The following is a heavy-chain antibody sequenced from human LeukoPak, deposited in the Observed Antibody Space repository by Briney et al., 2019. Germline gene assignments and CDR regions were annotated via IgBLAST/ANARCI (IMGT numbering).Heavy chain of an antibody. D-gene: IGHD2-21*01. Sequence: SETLSLTCTVSGGSTITRNYYWGWIRQPPGKGLEWIVSIRYSGSTYYNPSLRSRVTISVDTTKNQLSLKLASVTAADTAVYYCARQDCSAACYHFDYWGQGTLVTVSS. CDR1: GGSTITRNYY. CDR2: IRYSGST. V-gene: IGHV4-39*01. CDR3: ARQDCSAACYHFDY. J-gene: IGHJ4*02.